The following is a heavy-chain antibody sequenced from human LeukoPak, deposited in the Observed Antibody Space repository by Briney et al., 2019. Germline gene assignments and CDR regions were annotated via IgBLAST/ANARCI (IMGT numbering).Heavy chain of an antibody. D-gene: IGHD6-6*01. Sequence: SETLSLTCSVSGGSISLSYYYWGWIRQPPGKALEWIGSIYYSGSTYYNPSLKSRVTISVDTSKNQFSLKLSSVTAADTAVYYCASQGIAARPSLWGQGTLVTVSS. CDR2: IYYSGST. CDR1: GGSISLSYYY. CDR3: ASQGIAARPSL. J-gene: IGHJ4*02. V-gene: IGHV4-39*07.